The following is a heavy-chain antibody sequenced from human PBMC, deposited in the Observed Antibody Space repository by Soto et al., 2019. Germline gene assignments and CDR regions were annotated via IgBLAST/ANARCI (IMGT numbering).Heavy chain of an antibody. J-gene: IGHJ5*02. CDR2: INNDETTT. V-gene: IGHV3-74*01. CDR3: ASGVVGGVIVH. D-gene: IGHD3-16*01. Sequence: EVQLVESGGGLVQPGGSLRLSCAASGFAFRSYWMHWVRQVPGKGLVWVSRINNDETTTNYADSVKGRFTISRDNAENTLYLQMNSLRVEDTAVYYCASGVVGGVIVHWGQGTLVIVSS. CDR1: GFAFRSYW.